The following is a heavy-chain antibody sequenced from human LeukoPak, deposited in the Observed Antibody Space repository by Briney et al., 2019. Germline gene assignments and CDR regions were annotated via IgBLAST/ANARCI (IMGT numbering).Heavy chain of an antibody. CDR1: GGSISSSH. D-gene: IGHD2-2*01. Sequence: SETLSLTCTVSGGSISSSHWSWIRQPPGKGLEWIGYISYSGSTNYNPSLRSRVTISKDTFKNQFSLKLSSVTAADTAVYYCARLCSSTSCYVSFDIWGQGTMVTVSS. V-gene: IGHV4-59*08. CDR3: ARLCSSTSCYVSFDI. J-gene: IGHJ3*02. CDR2: ISYSGST.